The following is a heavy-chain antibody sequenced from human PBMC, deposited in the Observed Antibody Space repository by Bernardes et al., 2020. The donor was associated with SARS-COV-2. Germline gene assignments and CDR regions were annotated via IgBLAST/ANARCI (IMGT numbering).Heavy chain of an antibody. CDR2: LYYTGST. V-gene: IGHV4-59*01. J-gene: IGHJ4*02. CDR3: ARGFDY. CDR1: GGSISAYY. Sequence: SANLSLTGTVSGGSISAYYWSWFRHPPGKGLEWIGYLYYTGSTNYNPSLQSRVTISVDTSKNQFSLKLSSVTAADTAVYYCARGFDYWGQGILVTVSS.